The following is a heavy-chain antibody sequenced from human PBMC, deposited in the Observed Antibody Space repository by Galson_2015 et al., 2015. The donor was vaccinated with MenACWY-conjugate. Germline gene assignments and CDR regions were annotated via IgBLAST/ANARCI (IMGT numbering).Heavy chain of an antibody. CDR2: ISSASTYI. CDR1: GFTFSSYT. Sequence: SLRLSCAASGFTFSSYTMSWVRQAPGKGLEWVSSISSASTYIFYADPVKGRFTISRDNAKNALFLQMDSLRAEDTAVYYCARDWYIVVEDNWKFDLWGQGTPVTVSS. J-gene: IGHJ5*02. CDR3: ARDWYIVVEDNWKFDL. V-gene: IGHV3-21*01. D-gene: IGHD1-1*01.